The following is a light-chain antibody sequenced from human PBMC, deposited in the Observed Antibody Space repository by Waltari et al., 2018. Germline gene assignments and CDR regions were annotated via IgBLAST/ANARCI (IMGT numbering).Light chain of an antibody. CDR3: ATWDDRLTAV. CDR2: GNN. CDR1: NSNVGANS. Sequence: QSILTQPPSASGTPGRTVTISCSGSNSNVGANSVCWYQQLPGPAPKLLIFGNNHRPSGVPARFSGSKSGTSASLAIRGLRSEDEADYYCATWDDRLTAVFGGGTKLTVL. J-gene: IGLJ2*01. V-gene: IGLV1-47*01.